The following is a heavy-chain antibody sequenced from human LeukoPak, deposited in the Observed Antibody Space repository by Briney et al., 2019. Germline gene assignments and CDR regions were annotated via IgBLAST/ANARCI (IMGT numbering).Heavy chain of an antibody. Sequence: GGSLRLSCAGSGFTFSLYNMHWVRQAPGKGLEWVALISFGGSPKYYADSVKGRFTVSRDNSKNTLFLQMSSLKAEDTAVYYCAREGASNGYHYGMDVWGQGTTVSVS. J-gene: IGHJ6*02. CDR1: GFTFSLYN. V-gene: IGHV3-30*04. CDR3: AREGASNGYHYGMDV. CDR2: ISFGGSPK. D-gene: IGHD5-12*01.